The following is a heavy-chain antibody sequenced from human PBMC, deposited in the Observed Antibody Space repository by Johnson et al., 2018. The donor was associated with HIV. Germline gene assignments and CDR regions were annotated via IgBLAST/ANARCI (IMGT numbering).Heavy chain of an antibody. CDR1: GFTFDDFA. CDR3: ARLEDRGRGAFDI. Sequence: EVQLVESGGGLVQPGRSLRLSCAASGFTFDDFAMHWVRQAPGKGLEWVSGISWNSGTIAYADSVKGRFTISRDNAKNSLYLQMNSLRPEDTALYYCARLEDRGRGAFDIWGQGTMVTVSS. V-gene: IGHV3-9*01. CDR2: ISWNSGTI. D-gene: IGHD3-10*01. J-gene: IGHJ3*02.